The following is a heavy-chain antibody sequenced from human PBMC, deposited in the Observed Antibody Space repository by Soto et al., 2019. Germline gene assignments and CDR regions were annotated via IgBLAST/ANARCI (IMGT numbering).Heavy chain of an antibody. Sequence: GGSLRLSCAASGLTYSTYTMHWVRQAPGKGLEWVALISYDGSNKYYADSVKGRFTVSRDNSKNMLYLQMNSLGPEDTAMYYCARIAVATVAFDVWGQGTMVTVSS. CDR1: GLTYSTYT. CDR3: ARIAVATVAFDV. J-gene: IGHJ3*01. D-gene: IGHD1-26*01. CDR2: ISYDGSNK. V-gene: IGHV3-30-3*01.